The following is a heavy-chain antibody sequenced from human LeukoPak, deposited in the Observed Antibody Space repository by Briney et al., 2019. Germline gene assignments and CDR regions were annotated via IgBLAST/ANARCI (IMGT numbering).Heavy chain of an antibody. V-gene: IGHV3-74*01. CDR1: GFTFSSYW. Sequence: GGSLRLSCAASGFTFSSYWMHWVRQVPGKGPVGVSRINSDGSSTSYADSVKGRFTISRDNAKNTLYVQMNSLRAEDTAVYYCSTGSGHAFDIWGRGTMVTVSS. J-gene: IGHJ3*02. CDR2: INSDGSST. CDR3: STGSGHAFDI. D-gene: IGHD3-10*01.